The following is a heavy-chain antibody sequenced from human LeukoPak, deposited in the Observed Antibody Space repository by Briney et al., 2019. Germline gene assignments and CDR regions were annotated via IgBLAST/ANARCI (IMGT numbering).Heavy chain of an antibody. CDR2: ISGSGGST. CDR3: AKEVPGPLWFGEYYIDY. J-gene: IGHJ4*02. CDR1: GFTFSSYA. D-gene: IGHD3-10*01. Sequence: GGSLRLSCATSGFTFSSYAMSWVRQAPGKGLEWVSAISGSGGSTYYADSVKGRFTISRDNSKNTPYLQMNSLRAEDTTVYYCAKEVPGPLWFGEYYIDYWGQGTLVTVSS. V-gene: IGHV3-23*01.